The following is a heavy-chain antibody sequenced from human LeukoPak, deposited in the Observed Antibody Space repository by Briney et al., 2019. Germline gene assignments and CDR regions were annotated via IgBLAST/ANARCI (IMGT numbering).Heavy chain of an antibody. Sequence: SETLSLTCTVSGGSISSSSYYWGWIRQPPGKGLEWIGSIYYSGSTYYNPSLKSRLTISVGTSKDQFSLKLSTVTAADTAVYYCARQSLWRYFDSSGYRDYWGQGTLVTVSS. CDR2: IYYSGST. D-gene: IGHD3-22*01. CDR1: GGSISSSSYY. J-gene: IGHJ4*02. V-gene: IGHV4-39*01. CDR3: ARQSLWRYFDSSGYRDY.